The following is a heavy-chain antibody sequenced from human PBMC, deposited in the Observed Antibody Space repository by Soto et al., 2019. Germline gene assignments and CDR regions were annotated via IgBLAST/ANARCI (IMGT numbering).Heavy chain of an antibody. J-gene: IGHJ4*02. Sequence: GGSLILSCAASGFSFNIFSRNWVRQAPGKGLEWVSGISGGGGSTYYADSVKGRFTISRDNSNNTLYLQMNSLRAEDTAVYYCAKDPTSYDSSAQFDSWGQGTLVTVSS. V-gene: IGHV3-23*01. CDR2: ISGGGGST. CDR3: AKDPTSYDSSAQFDS. D-gene: IGHD3-22*01. CDR1: GFSFNIFS.